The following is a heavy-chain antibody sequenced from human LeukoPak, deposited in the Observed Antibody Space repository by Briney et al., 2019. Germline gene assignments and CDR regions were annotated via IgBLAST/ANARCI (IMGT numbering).Heavy chain of an antibody. CDR2: ISAYNGNT. Sequence: ASVKVSCKASGYTFTSYGISWVRQAPGQGLEWMGWISAYNGNTNYAQKLQGRVTMTTDTSTSTAYMELRSLRSDDTAVYYCARARRRGYYDSSGGYYFDYWGQGTLVTVSS. CDR1: GYTFTSYG. V-gene: IGHV1-18*01. CDR3: ARARRRGYYDSSGGYYFDY. D-gene: IGHD3-22*01. J-gene: IGHJ4*02.